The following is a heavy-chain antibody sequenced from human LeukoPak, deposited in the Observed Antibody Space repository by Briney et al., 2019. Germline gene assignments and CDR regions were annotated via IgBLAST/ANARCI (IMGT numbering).Heavy chain of an antibody. Sequence: ASVKVSCKASGYTFTSYDINWVRQASGQGREWMGWMNPNSGNTGYAQKFQGRVTITRNTSISTAYMELSSLRSEDTAVYYCAGGPRGLVSSRSYWFDPWGQGTLVTVSS. CDR2: MNPNSGNT. D-gene: IGHD3-10*01. J-gene: IGHJ5*02. CDR3: AGGPRGLVSSRSYWFDP. V-gene: IGHV1-8*03. CDR1: GYTFTSYD.